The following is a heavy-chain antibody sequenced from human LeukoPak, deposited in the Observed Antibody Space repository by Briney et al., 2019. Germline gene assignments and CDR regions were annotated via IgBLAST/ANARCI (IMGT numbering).Heavy chain of an antibody. CDR3: ARHGARYQYNGMDV. V-gene: IGHV5-10-1*01. CDR2: IDPTDSYS. Sequence: GESLKISCKASGYSFTNYWISWVRQMPGKGLEWMGRIDPTDSYSNYSPSFQGHVSISADKSISSAYLKLWSLRASDTAVYYCARHGARYQYNGMDVWGQGTMVTVSS. CDR1: GYSFTNYW. J-gene: IGHJ6*02. D-gene: IGHD1-26*01.